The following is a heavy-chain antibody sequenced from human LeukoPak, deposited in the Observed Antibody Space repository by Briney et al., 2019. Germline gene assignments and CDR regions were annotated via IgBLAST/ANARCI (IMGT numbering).Heavy chain of an antibody. D-gene: IGHD3-10*01. CDR2: ISGSAGGT. CDR1: GFTFSSYA. V-gene: IGHV3-23*01. Sequence: PGGSLRLSCAASGFTFSSYAMSWVRQAPGKGLEWVSGISGSAGGTNYADSVKGRFTISRDNSMNTMYLQMNSLRAEDTAVYFCAKRGIVIRGLLIIGFHKEAYYLDSWGQGILVTVSS. J-gene: IGHJ4*02. CDR3: AKRGIVIRGLLIIGFHKEAYYLDS.